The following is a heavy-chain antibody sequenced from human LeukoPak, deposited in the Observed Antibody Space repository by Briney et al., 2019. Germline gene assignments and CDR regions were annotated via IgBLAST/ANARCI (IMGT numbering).Heavy chain of an antibody. J-gene: IGHJ3*02. D-gene: IGHD5-12*01. V-gene: IGHV1-69*05. CDR2: IIPIFGTA. CDR3: AKSNTVATIWDGFDI. Sequence: SVKVSCKASGGTFSSYAISWVRQAPGQGLEWMGGIIPIFGTANYAQKFQGRVTITTDESTSTAYMELSSLRSEDTAVYYCAKSNTVATIWDGFDIWGQGTKVTVSS. CDR1: GGTFSSYA.